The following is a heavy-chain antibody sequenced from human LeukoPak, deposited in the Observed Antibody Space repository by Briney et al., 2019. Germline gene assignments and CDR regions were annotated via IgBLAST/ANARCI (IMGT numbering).Heavy chain of an antibody. J-gene: IGHJ4*02. D-gene: IGHD1-26*01. CDR2: ITEDGSNK. Sequence: GGSLRLSCAASGFTFSSNGMSWVRQAPGKGLEWVSVITEDGSNKYYAYSGKGRFTISKENPKNTLYLQMKNLTAEDTAVYYCAKDYSGSTFGFDDWGQGNLVTVSS. CDR1: GFTFSSNG. CDR3: AKDYSGSTFGFDD. V-gene: IGHV3-30*18.